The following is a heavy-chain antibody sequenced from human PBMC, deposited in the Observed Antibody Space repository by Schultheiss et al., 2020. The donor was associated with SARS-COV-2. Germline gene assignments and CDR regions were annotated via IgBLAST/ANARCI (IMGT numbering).Heavy chain of an antibody. CDR1: GFTFSNSD. Sequence: GESLKISCAASGFTFSNSDMNWVHQAPGKGLEWVSGVSWNGSRTHYADSVKGRFIISRDNSKNTLYLQMNSLRAEDTAVYYCARDESTGGSSSWYIHGLQYFDYWGQGTLVTVSS. V-gene: IGHV3-35*01. J-gene: IGHJ4*02. D-gene: IGHD6-13*01. CDR2: VSWNGSRT. CDR3: ARDESTGGSSSWYIHGLQYFDY.